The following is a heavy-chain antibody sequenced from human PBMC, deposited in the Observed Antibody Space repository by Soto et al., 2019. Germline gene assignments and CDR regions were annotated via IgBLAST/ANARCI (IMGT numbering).Heavy chain of an antibody. Sequence: PSETLSLTCAVYGGSFSGYYCIWIRQPPGKGLEWIGEINHSGSTNYNPSLKSRVTISVDTSKNQFSLKLSSVTAADTAVYYCARAGVNRSFTWGQGTLVTVSS. V-gene: IGHV4-34*01. D-gene: IGHD2-15*01. CDR3: ARAGVNRSFT. CDR2: INHSGST. J-gene: IGHJ5*02. CDR1: GGSFSGYY.